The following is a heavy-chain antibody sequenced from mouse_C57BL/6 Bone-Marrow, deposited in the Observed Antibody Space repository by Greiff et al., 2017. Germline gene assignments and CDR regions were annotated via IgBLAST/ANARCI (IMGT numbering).Heavy chain of an antibody. D-gene: IGHD3-3*01. J-gene: IGHJ4*01. CDR3: VRDGDDAIDY. Sequence: EVKLVESGGGLVQPKGSLKLSCAASGFNFNTYAMHWVRQAPGKGLAWVARIRSKSGNYATSYADSVKDRFTISRDDSQSMLYLQMNNLKTEDTAMYYCVRDGDDAIDYWGQGTSVTVSS. CDR1: GFNFNTYA. V-gene: IGHV10-3*01. CDR2: IRSKSGNYAT.